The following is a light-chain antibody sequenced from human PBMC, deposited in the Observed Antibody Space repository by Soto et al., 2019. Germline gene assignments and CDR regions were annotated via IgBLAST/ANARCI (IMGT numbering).Light chain of an antibody. CDR3: QQYNSYPYT. V-gene: IGKV1-5*01. Sequence: IQMTQSPSTLSASVGDRVTITCRASQSISSWLAWYQQKPGKAPKLLIYGASSLETGVPSRFSGSGSGTEFTLTISSLQPDDFATFYCQQYNSYPYTFGQGTKLEIK. J-gene: IGKJ2*01. CDR1: QSISSW. CDR2: GAS.